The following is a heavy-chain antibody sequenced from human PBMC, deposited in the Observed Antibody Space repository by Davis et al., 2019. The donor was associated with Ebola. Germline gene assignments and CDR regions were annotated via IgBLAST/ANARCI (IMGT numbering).Heavy chain of an antibody. J-gene: IGHJ4*02. CDR3: ARGYSGWYYFDY. CDR1: GFTFSSYA. Sequence: GESLKISCAASGFTFSSYAMHWVRQAPGKGLEWVAVIWYDGSNKYYADSVKGRFTISRDNSKNTLYLQMNSLRAEDTAVYYCARGYSGWYYFDYWGQGTLVTVSS. D-gene: IGHD6-19*01. CDR2: IWYDGSNK. V-gene: IGHV3-30*04.